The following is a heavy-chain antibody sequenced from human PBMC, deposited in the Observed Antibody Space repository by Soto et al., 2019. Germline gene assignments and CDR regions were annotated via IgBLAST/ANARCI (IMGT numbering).Heavy chain of an antibody. J-gene: IGHJ4*02. V-gene: IGHV3-23*01. CDR2: ISGSGGST. CDR3: AXRXSSWYFDY. Sequence: EVQLLESGGGLVQPGGSLRLSCAASGFTFSSYAMNWVRQAPGKGLEWVSVISGSGGSTYYADSVKGRFTISRDNSKNXXXXXXXXLXXXXXXXYXXAXRXSSWYFDYWGQGTLVTVSS. D-gene: IGHD6-13*01. CDR1: GFTFSSYA.